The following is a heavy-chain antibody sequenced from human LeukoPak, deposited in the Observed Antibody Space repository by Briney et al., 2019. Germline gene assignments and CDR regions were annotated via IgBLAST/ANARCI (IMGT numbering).Heavy chain of an antibody. D-gene: IGHD4-17*01. Sequence: GESLKISCKGSGYSFTSYWIGWVRQMPGKGLEWMGIIYPGDSDTRYSPSFQGQVTISADKSISTAYLQWSSLKASDTAMYHCARRVSVTTVTRRTEHNWFDPWGQGTLVTVSS. CDR2: IYPGDSDT. CDR1: GYSFTSYW. J-gene: IGHJ5*02. V-gene: IGHV5-51*01. CDR3: ARRVSVTTVTRRTEHNWFDP.